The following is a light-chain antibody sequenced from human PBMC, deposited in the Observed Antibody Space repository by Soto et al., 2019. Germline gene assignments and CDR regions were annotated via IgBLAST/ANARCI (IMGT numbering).Light chain of an antibody. V-gene: IGLV2-14*01. Sequence: QSALTQPASVSGSPGQSITISCTGTSSDVGGYNYVSWYQQHPGKAPKLMIYDVSNRPSGVSNRFSGSKSGNTASLTISGLQAEDEADYYCSSYTSSSTLAVXGTGTKVTVL. CDR2: DVS. CDR3: SSYTSSSTLAV. CDR1: SSDVGGYNY. J-gene: IGLJ1*01.